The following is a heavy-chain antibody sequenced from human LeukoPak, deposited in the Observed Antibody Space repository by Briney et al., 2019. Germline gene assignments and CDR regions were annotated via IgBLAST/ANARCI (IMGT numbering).Heavy chain of an antibody. CDR2: IKQDGSKK. CDR1: GFIFSNYW. CDR3: AGRSGSFDY. Sequence: GGSLRLSCAASGFIFSNYWMSWVRQAPGKGLEWVANIKQDGSKKNYVDSVKGRFTISRDNAKNSLYLQMNTLRVEDTAVYYCAGRSGSFDYWGQGTLVTVSS. J-gene: IGHJ4*02. D-gene: IGHD3-10*01. V-gene: IGHV3-7*01.